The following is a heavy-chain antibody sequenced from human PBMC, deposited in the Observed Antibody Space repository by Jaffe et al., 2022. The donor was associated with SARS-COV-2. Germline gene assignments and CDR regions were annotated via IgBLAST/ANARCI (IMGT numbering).Heavy chain of an antibody. CDR1: GFTFSNAW. V-gene: IGHV3-15*01. Sequence: EVQLVESGGGLVKPGGSLRLSCAASGFTFSNAWMSWVRQAPGKGLEWVGRIKSKTDGGTTDYAAPVKGRFTISRDDSKNTLYLQMNSLKTEDTAVYYCTTDTYYYDSSGYFDYWGQGTLVTVSS. CDR2: IKSKTDGGTT. D-gene: IGHD3-22*01. J-gene: IGHJ4*02. CDR3: TTDTYYYDSSGYFDY.